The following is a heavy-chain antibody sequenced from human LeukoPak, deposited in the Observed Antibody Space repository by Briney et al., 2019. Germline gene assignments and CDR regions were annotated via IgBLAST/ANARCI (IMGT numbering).Heavy chain of an antibody. J-gene: IGHJ6*03. CDR2: VSAYSGNT. CDR3: AVLLDYMDV. CDR1: GYTFTSYG. Sequence: ASVKVSCKASGYTFTSYGISWVRQAPGQGLEWMGWVSAYSGNTNYARKLKGRVTMTTDTSTSTAYMELRSLRSEDTAVYYCAVLLDYMDVWGKGTTVTVSS. D-gene: IGHD2-21*01. V-gene: IGHV1-18*01.